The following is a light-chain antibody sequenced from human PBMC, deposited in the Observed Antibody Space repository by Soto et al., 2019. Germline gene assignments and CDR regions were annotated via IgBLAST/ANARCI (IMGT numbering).Light chain of an antibody. CDR3: QQYDNLPPNT. V-gene: IGKV1-33*01. J-gene: IGKJ2*01. CDR2: DGS. CDR1: QDIRNY. Sequence: DIKMTQSPSSLSASVGDTVTISCQASQDIRNYVNWYQQKAGRAPKLLIYDGSTLERGVPSRFSGSGSGTDFTFTITSLQPEDFATDYCQQYDNLPPNTFGQGTRLEIK.